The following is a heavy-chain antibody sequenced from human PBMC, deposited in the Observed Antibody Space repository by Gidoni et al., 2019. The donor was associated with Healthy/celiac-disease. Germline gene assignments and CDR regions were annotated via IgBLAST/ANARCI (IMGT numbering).Heavy chain of an antibody. CDR2: ISYDGSNK. CDR3: ARARGRPPRYYYGMDV. CDR1: GFTFRSYG. Sequence: QVQLVVSGGGVVQPGRSLRLSCAASGFTFRSYGMHWVRQAPGKGLEWVAVISYDGSNKYYADSVKGRFTISRDKSKNTLYLQMNSLRAEDTAVYYCARARGRPPRYYYGMDVWGQGTTVTVSS. D-gene: IGHD3-16*01. J-gene: IGHJ6*02. V-gene: IGHV3-30*03.